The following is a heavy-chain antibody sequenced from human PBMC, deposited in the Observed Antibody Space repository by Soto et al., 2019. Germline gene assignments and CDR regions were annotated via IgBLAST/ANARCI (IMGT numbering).Heavy chain of an antibody. CDR3: AKAKSSGYVDY. V-gene: IGHV3-30*18. CDR2: ISYDGSNK. Sequence: GGSLRLSCAASGFTFSSYGMHWVRQAPGKGLEWVAVISYDGSNKYYADCVKGRFTISRDNSKNTLYLQMNSLRAEDTAVYYCAKAKSSGYVDYWGQGTLVTVSS. J-gene: IGHJ4*02. CDR1: GFTFSSYG. D-gene: IGHD6-19*01.